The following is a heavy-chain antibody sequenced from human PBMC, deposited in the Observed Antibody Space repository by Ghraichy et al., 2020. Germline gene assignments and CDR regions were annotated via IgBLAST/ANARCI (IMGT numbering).Heavy chain of an antibody. CDR2: INGEESIT. CDR1: GFSLSSHW. CDR3: ARNSWYAFDS. D-gene: IGHD6-13*01. J-gene: IGHJ4*02. V-gene: IGHV3-74*01. Sequence: ESLNISCAASGFSLSSHWMYWVRQAPGKGLVWVSGINGEESITVYADSVKGRFTISRDNAKNTLFLQMNSLRVEDTAVYYCARNSWYAFDSWGQGTLVTVSS.